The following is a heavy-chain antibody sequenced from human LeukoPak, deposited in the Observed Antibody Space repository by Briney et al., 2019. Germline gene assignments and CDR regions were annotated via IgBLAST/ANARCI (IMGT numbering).Heavy chain of an antibody. CDR2: INPNSGGT. Sequence: GASVKVSCKASGYTFTGYYMHWVRQAPGQGLEWMGWINPNSGGTNYAQKFQGRVTMTRDTSISTAYMELSRLRSDDTAVYYCARGPQDFYCSGGSCYSGSGNAGFDYWGQGTLVTVSS. D-gene: IGHD2-15*01. CDR3: ARGPQDFYCSGGSCYSGSGNAGFDY. V-gene: IGHV1-2*02. CDR1: GYTFTGYY. J-gene: IGHJ4*02.